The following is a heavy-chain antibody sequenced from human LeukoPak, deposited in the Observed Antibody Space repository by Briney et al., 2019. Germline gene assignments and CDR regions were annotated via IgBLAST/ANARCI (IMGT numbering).Heavy chain of an antibody. Sequence: PSETLSLTCAVYGGSFSSRPYHWGWIRQSPGKGLECIGSLYYSGSTYYNPSLKSRVTMSVDTSKNQFSLKLSSVTAADTAVYYCARGGYSGTALDYWGQGTLVTVSS. V-gene: IGHV4-39*01. CDR2: LYYSGST. J-gene: IGHJ4*02. CDR3: ARGGYSGTALDY. D-gene: IGHD3-10*01. CDR1: GGSFSSRPYH.